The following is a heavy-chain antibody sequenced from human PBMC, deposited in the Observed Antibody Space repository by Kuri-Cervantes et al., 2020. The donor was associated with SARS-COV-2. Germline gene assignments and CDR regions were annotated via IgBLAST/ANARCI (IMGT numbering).Heavy chain of an antibody. CDR1: GFTCSRYA. CDR2: KSYDGSNK. V-gene: IGHV3-30-3*01. J-gene: IGHJ4*02. D-gene: IGHD2-21*01. Sequence: GGSLRLSCAASGFTCSRYAMHWVRQAPGKGLEWVAVKSYDGSNKDYTASGEGRFTISIDNSQNTPYLQMKSLRTEDTALYYCARDRVGVHDSWGQGTLVTVSS. CDR3: ARDRVGVHDS.